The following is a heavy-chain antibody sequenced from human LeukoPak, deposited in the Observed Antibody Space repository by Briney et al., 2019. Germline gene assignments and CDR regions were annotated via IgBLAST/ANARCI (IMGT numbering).Heavy chain of an antibody. J-gene: IGHJ6*02. CDR3: ARVVVGAIPSYYYYGMDV. CDR2: IYYSGGT. D-gene: IGHD1-26*01. CDR1: GGFISSYY. V-gene: IGHV4-59*01. Sequence: SETLSLTCTVSGGFISSYYWSWIRQPPGKGLEWIGYIYYSGGTNYNPSLKSRVTISVDTSKNQFSLKLSSVTAADTAVYYCARVVVGAIPSYYYYGMDVWGQGTTVTVSS.